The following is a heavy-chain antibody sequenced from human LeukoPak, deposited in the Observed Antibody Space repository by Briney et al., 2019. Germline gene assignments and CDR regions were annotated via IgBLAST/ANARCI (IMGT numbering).Heavy chain of an antibody. Sequence: GGSLRLSCPASGFTFSSYSMHWVRQAPGKGLEWVAVISYDGSNKYYADSVKGRFTISRDNPKNTLYLQMNSLRAEDTAVYYCARDRAVATSHYFAYWGQGPLVTVSS. D-gene: IGHD5-12*01. CDR1: GFTFSSYS. CDR2: ISYDGSNK. V-gene: IGHV3-30-3*01. J-gene: IGHJ4*02. CDR3: ARDRAVATSHYFAY.